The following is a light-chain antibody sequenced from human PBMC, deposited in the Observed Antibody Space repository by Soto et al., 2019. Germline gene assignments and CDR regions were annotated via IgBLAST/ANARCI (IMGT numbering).Light chain of an antibody. CDR3: QQYGTSPLT. J-gene: IGKJ4*01. V-gene: IGKV3-20*01. Sequence: EFVLTHSPGTLSLSPGERATLSCRASQTVRNNYLAWYQQKPGQAPRLLIYGASSRATGIPDRFSGSGSGTDFTLTISRLEPEDFAVYYCQQYGTSPLTFGGGTKVDIK. CDR1: QTVRNNY. CDR2: GAS.